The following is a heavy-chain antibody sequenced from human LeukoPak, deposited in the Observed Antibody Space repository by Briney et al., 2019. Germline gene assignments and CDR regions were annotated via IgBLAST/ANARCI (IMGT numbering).Heavy chain of an antibody. D-gene: IGHD5-18*01. V-gene: IGHV6-1*01. Sequence: SQTLSLTCSISGDSVSSNSAAWNWIRQSPSTGLEWLGMTYYRSKWYNDYAVSVQSPITINPDTYKNQFSLQLNSVTPEDTAVYYCAREGEGVYSYGHNWFDPWGQGTLVTVSS. J-gene: IGHJ5*02. CDR1: GDSVSSNSAA. CDR2: TYYRSKWYN. CDR3: AREGEGVYSYGHNWFDP.